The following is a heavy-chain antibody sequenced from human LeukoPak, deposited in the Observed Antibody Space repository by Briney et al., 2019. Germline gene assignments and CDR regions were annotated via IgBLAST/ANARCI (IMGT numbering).Heavy chain of an antibody. D-gene: IGHD2-15*01. CDR3: ARDCSGGSCYGAFDI. CDR2: VYHSGLT. V-gene: IGHV4-30-4*01. Sequence: PSQTLSLTCTVSGGSISGADYYWSWIRQPPGKGLEWIGYVYHSGLTYYNPSLKSRLAISVDTSKNQFSLKLSSVTATDTAVYYCARDCSGGSCYGAFDIWGQGTMVTVSS. CDR1: GGSISGADYY. J-gene: IGHJ3*02.